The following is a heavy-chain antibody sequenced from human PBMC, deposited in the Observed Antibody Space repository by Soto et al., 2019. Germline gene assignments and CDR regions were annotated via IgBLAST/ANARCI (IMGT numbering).Heavy chain of an antibody. CDR3: ARVESYNWNYFYYYYYMDV. CDR1: GYTFTSYG. Sequence: QVQLVQSGAEVKKPGASVKVSCKASGYTFTSYGISWVRQAPGQGLEWMGWISAYNGNTNYAQKLQGRVTMTTDTSTSTAYMELRSLRSDDTAVYYCARVESYNWNYFYYYYYMDVWGKGTTVTVSS. J-gene: IGHJ6*03. CDR2: ISAYNGNT. V-gene: IGHV1-18*01. D-gene: IGHD1-7*01.